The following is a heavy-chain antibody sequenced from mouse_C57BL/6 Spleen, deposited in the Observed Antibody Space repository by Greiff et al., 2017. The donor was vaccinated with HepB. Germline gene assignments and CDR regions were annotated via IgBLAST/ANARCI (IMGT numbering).Heavy chain of an antibody. CDR3: AREGIYDGYYYFDY. CDR1: GYTFTDHT. J-gene: IGHJ2*01. V-gene: IGHV1-78*01. D-gene: IGHD2-3*01. CDR2: IYPRDGST. Sequence: LQESDAELVKPGASVKISCKVSGYTFTDHTIHWMKQRPEQGLEWIGYIYPRDGSTKYNEKFKGKATLTADKSSSTAYMQLNSLTSEDSAVYFCAREGIYDGYYYFDYWGQGTTLTVSS.